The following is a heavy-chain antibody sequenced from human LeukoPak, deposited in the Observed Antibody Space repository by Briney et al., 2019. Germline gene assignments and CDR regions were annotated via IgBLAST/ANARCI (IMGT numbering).Heavy chain of an antibody. V-gene: IGHV4-34*01. CDR2: INHSGST. J-gene: IGHJ4*02. Sequence: SETLSLTCAVYGRSFSGYYWSWIRQPPGKGLEWIGEINHSGSTNYNPSLKSRVTISVDTSKNQFSLKLSSVTAADTAVYYCAYDSSGYFGYWGQGTLVTVSS. D-gene: IGHD3-22*01. CDR3: AYDSSGYFGY. CDR1: GRSFSGYY.